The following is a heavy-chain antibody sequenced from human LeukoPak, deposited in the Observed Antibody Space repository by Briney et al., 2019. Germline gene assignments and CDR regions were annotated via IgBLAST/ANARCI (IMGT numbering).Heavy chain of an antibody. V-gene: IGHV1-69*05. CDR2: IIPIFGTA. Sequence: ASVKVYCKASGGTFSSYAISWVRQAPGQGLEWMGRIIPIFGTANYAQKFQGRVTITTDESTSTAYMELSSLRSEDTAVYYCAREGGVVITMDWGQGTLVTVSS. D-gene: IGHD3-22*01. CDR1: GGTFSSYA. CDR3: AREGGVVITMD. J-gene: IGHJ4*02.